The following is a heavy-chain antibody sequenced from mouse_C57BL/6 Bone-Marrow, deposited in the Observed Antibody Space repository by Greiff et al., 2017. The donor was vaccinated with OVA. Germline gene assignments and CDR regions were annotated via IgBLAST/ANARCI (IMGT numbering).Heavy chain of an antibody. Sequence: EVQRVESGPELVKPGASVKIPCKASGYTFTDYNMDWVKQSHGKSLEWIGDINPNNGGTIYNQKFKGKATLTVDKSSSTAYMELRSLTSEDTAVYYCARRGEAMDYWGQGTSVTVSS. CDR2: INPNNGGT. J-gene: IGHJ4*01. V-gene: IGHV1-18*01. CDR3: ARRGEAMDY. CDR1: GYTFTDYN.